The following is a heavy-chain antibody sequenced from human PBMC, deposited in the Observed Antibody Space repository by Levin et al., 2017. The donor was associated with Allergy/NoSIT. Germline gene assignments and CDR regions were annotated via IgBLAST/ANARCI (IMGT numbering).Heavy chain of an antibody. V-gene: IGHV3-20*02. J-gene: IGHJ3*02. D-gene: IGHD4-17*01. Sequence: PGGSLRLSFSSSFFTFSSSVLLFFLPSPLPVLACVAGINWNGGSTGYADSVKGRLTISRDNAKNSLYLQMNSLRAEDTALYHCARHRFTMTIHDGFDIWGQGTIVIVSS. CDR3: ARHRFTMTIHDGFDI. CDR2: INWNGGST. CDR1: FFTFSSSV.